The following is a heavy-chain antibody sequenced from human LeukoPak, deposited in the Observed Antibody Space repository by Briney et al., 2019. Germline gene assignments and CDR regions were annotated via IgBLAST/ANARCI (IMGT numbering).Heavy chain of an antibody. J-gene: IGHJ4*02. CDR1: GFTFSSYA. V-gene: IGHV3-23*01. Sequence: PGGSLRLSCAASGFTFSSYAMSWVRQAPGQGLEWVSAISGSGGSTYYADSVKGRFTISRDNSKNTLYLQMNSLRAEDTAVYYCAKKGYYDGSGYYMYYFDHWGQGTLVTVSS. CDR2: ISGSGGST. CDR3: AKKGYYDGSGYYMYYFDH. D-gene: IGHD3-22*01.